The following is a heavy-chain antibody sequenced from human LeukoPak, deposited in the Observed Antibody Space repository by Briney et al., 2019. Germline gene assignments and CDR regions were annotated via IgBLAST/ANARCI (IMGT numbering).Heavy chain of an antibody. CDR1: GFTFSSYS. J-gene: IGHJ4*02. D-gene: IGHD6-13*01. CDR3: ARDPAIAAAGID. V-gene: IGHV3-21*01. CDR2: ISSSSSYI. Sequence: WGFLRTSCAAPGFTFSSYSMKWGRQAPGKGLEWVSSISSSSSYIYYADSVKGRFTISRDNAKNSLYLQMNSLRAEDTAVYYCARDPAIAAAGIDWGQGTLVTVSS.